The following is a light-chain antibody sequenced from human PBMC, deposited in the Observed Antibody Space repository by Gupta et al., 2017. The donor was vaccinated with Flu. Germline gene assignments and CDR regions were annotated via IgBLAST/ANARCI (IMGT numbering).Light chain of an antibody. CDR3: SSYTSSSTYV. V-gene: IGLV2-14*01. CDR1: SSDDGDYNY. J-gene: IGLJ1*01. Sequence: QSAPTQPASGSGSPGPSTTISCTGTSSDDGDYNYVSWHKHHPGKATKLMIYEVSNRPSGVSNRFSGYKSDNTASMTISGLQAEDEDDYYCSSYTSSSTYVFGTGTKVTVL. CDR2: EVS.